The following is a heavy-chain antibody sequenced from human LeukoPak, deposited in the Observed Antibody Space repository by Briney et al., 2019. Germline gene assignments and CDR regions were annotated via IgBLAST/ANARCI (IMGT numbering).Heavy chain of an antibody. V-gene: IGHV3-53*01. CDR3: ANRGF. D-gene: IGHD6-25*01. J-gene: IGHJ4*02. CDR2: IFSGGET. CDR1: GFSVSSDF. Sequence: GGSLRLSCAASGFSVSSDFMMWIRQAPGKGLDWVSSIFSGGETYYADSVKGRFTISRDTSKNTLYLQMDSLRVEDAALYFCANRGFWGQGALVTVSS.